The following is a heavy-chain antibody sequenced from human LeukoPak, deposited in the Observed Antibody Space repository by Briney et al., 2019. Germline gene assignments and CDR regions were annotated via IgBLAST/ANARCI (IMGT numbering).Heavy chain of an antibody. J-gene: IGHJ4*02. CDR2: ISGSGGST. CDR1: GFTFSSYA. D-gene: IGHD1-26*01. Sequence: GGSLRLSGAASGFTFSSYAMSWVRQGPGKGLEWVSGISGSGGSTYYADSVKGRFTISRDNSKNTLYLQMNSLRAGDTAVYYCAKAMGATLFDYWGQGTLVTVSS. CDR3: AKAMGATLFDY. V-gene: IGHV3-23*01.